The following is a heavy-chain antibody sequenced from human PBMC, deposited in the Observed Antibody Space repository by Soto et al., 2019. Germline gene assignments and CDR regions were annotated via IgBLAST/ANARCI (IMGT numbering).Heavy chain of an antibody. J-gene: IGHJ5*02. Sequence: SETLSLTCTVSGGSISSYYWSWIRQPPGKGLEWIGYIYYSGSTNYNPSLKSRVTISVDTSKNQFSLKLSSVTAADTAVYYCARAFHLESINNWFDPWGQGTLVTVSS. CDR2: IYYSGST. CDR1: GGSISSYY. V-gene: IGHV4-59*01. CDR3: ARAFHLESINNWFDP. D-gene: IGHD3-3*01.